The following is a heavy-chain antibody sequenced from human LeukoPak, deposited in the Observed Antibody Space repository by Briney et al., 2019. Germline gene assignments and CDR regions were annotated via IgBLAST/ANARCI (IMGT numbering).Heavy chain of an antibody. CDR3: AIRYGSGSK. D-gene: IGHD3-10*01. V-gene: IGHV4-39*01. J-gene: IGHJ4*02. CDR2: IYYSRST. CDR1: GASISGSRYY. Sequence: SETLSLTRTVSGASISGSRYYWDWLRQPPGKGLEWTGSIYYSRSTYYNPSPKSPITLTVHPSKHPFSREVSYVTAAATAVYYCAIRYGSGSKWGRGTLVTVSS.